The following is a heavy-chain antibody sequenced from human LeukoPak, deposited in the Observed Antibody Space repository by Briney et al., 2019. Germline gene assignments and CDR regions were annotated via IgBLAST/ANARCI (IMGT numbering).Heavy chain of an antibody. CDR3: ASSYSGYAWGDY. Sequence: PGGSLRLSCAASGFTFSGYGMHWVRQAPGKGLEWVAVIWFDGSNKYYADSVKGRFTISRDNSKNTLYLQMNSLRAEDTAMYYCASSYSGYAWGDYWGQGTLVFVSS. D-gene: IGHD5-12*01. CDR2: IWFDGSNK. J-gene: IGHJ4*02. V-gene: IGHV3-33*01. CDR1: GFTFSGYG.